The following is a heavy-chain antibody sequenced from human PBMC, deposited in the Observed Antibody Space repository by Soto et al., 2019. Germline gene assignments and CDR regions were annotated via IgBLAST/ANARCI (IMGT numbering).Heavy chain of an antibody. J-gene: IGHJ6*02. D-gene: IGHD3-3*01. CDR1: GDSVSSNSAA. Sequence: PSQTLSLTCAISGDSVSSNSAAWNWIRQSPSRGLEWLGRTYYRSKWYNDYAVSVKSRITINPDTSKNQFSLQLNSVTPEDTAVYYCARGGSVLRFLEWSNIPHYGLDVWGQGTTVTVSS. CDR3: ARGGSVLRFLEWSNIPHYGLDV. V-gene: IGHV6-1*01. CDR2: TYYRSKWYN.